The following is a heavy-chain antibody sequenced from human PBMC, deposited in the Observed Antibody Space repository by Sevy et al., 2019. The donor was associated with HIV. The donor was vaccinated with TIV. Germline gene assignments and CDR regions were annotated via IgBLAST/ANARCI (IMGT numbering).Heavy chain of an antibody. D-gene: IGHD6-6*01. CDR3: ARVTAARPRLGDEPGRPQYYFDY. CDR1: GYTFTSYA. Sequence: ASVKVSCKASGYTFTSYAMHWVRQVPGQRLEWMGWINAGNGNTKYSQKFQGRVTITRDTSASTAYMELSSLRSEDTAVYYCARVTAARPRLGDEPGRPQYYFDYWGQGTLVTVSS. CDR2: INAGNGNT. V-gene: IGHV1-3*01. J-gene: IGHJ4*02.